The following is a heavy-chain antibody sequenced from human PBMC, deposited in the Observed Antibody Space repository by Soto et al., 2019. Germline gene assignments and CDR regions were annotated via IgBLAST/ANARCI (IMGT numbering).Heavy chain of an antibody. V-gene: IGHV3-23*01. CDR1: GFTFSSYA. Sequence: LRLSCGASGFTFSSYAMNWVRQAPRKGLEWVSAISSSGGNTYYADSVKGRFTISRDNSNNTLSLQMNSLRDEDTAVYYCAKVVYERSVNDALDIWGQGTMVTVSS. CDR2: ISSSGGNT. J-gene: IGHJ3*02. CDR3: AKVVYERSVNDALDI. D-gene: IGHD3-22*01.